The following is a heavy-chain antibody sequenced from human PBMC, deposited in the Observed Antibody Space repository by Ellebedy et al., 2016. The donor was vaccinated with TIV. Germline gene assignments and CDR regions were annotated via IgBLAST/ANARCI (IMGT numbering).Heavy chain of an antibody. Sequence: MPSETLSLTCAVYGGSFSGYYWSWIRQPPGKGLEWIGEINHSGSTNYNPSLKSRVTVSVDTSKNQFSLKLSSVTAADTAVYYCARGLIMITFGGGNWFDPWGQGTLVTVSS. D-gene: IGHD3-16*01. V-gene: IGHV4-34*01. CDR3: ARGLIMITFGGGNWFDP. CDR2: INHSGST. J-gene: IGHJ5*02. CDR1: GGSFSGYY.